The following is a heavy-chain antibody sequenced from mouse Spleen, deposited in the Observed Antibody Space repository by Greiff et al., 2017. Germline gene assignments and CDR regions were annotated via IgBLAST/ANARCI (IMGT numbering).Heavy chain of an antibody. J-gene: IGHJ3*01. D-gene: IGHD2-1*01. V-gene: IGHV2-9-1*01. CDR3: ARNPYGNSHPWFAY. CDR1: GFSLTSYA. Sequence: VKLVESGPGLVAPSQSLSITCTVSGFSLTSYAISWVRQPPGKGLEWLGVIWTGGGTNYNSALKSRLSISKDNSKSQVFLKMNSLQTDDTARYYCARNPYGNSHPWFAYWGQGTLVTVSA. CDR2: IWTGGGT.